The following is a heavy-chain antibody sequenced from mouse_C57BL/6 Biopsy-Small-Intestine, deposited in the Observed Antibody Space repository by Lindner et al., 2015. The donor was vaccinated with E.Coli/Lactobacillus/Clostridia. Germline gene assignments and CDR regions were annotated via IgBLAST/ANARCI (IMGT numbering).Heavy chain of an antibody. J-gene: IGHJ3*01. D-gene: IGHD6-1*01. CDR1: GFNIKDYY. V-gene: IGHV14-2*01. CDR3: APLFAY. Sequence: VQLQESGAELVKPGASVKLSCTASGFNIKDYYIHWVKQRTEQGLEWIGRIDPEDGETEYAPRFQGKATIAVDTSSNTAYLQLSGLTSEDTAVYYCAPLFAYWGQGTLVTVSA. CDR2: IDPEDGET.